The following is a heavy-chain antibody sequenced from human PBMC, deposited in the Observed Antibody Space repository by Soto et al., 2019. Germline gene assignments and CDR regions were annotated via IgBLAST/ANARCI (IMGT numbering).Heavy chain of an antibody. CDR1: GYTFTSYA. CDR3: ASELKNYYGSGSYPR. Sequence: SVKVSCKASGYTFTSYAMHWVRQAPGQRLEWMGWINAGNGNTKYSQKFQGRVTITRDTSASTAYMELSSLRSEDTAVYYCASELKNYYGSGSYPRWGQGTLVTVSS. D-gene: IGHD3-10*01. CDR2: INAGNGNT. V-gene: IGHV1-3*01. J-gene: IGHJ4*02.